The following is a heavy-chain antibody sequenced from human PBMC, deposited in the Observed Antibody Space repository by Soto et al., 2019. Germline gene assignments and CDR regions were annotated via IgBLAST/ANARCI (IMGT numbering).Heavy chain of an antibody. CDR2: IYHSGST. J-gene: IGHJ6*01. CDR1: AGSISSGGYS. Sequence: PSNTLSLTCAVSAGSISSGGYSWVGILQPPGKGLEWIGYIYHSGSTYYNPSLRSRVTIFVDTSKNQFSLKMGSVTAADTALYYCASEDVSGTYYDGGRG. D-gene: IGHD3-10*01. V-gene: IGHV4-30-2*01. CDR3: ASEDVSGTYYDGG.